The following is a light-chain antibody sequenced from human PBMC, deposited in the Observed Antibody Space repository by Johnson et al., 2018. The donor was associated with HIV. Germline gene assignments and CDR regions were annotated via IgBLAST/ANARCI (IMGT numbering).Light chain of an antibody. Sequence: VLTQPPSVSAAPGQRVTISCSGSSSNIANNYISWYQQFPGTAPKLLIYENNKRPSGIPDRFSASKSGASATLGITGLQTGDEADYYCGTWDSSLTSGGIFGTGTKVTVL. V-gene: IGLV1-51*02. CDR1: SSNIANNY. CDR2: ENN. J-gene: IGLJ1*01. CDR3: GTWDSSLTSGGI.